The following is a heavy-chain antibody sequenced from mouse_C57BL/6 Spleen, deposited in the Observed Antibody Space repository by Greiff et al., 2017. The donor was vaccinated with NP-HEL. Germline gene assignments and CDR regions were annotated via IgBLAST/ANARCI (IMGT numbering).Heavy chain of an antibody. CDR3: ARDGNYEAYWYFEV. D-gene: IGHD2-1*01. CDR2: INPGSGGT. Sequence: QLQQSGAELVRPGTSVKVSCKASGYAFTNYLIEWVKQRPGQGLEWIGVINPGSGGTNYNEKFKVKATLTADKSSSTAYMQLSSLTSEDSAVDFCARDGNYEAYWYFEVWGTGTTVT. V-gene: IGHV1-54*01. CDR1: GYAFTNYL. J-gene: IGHJ1*03.